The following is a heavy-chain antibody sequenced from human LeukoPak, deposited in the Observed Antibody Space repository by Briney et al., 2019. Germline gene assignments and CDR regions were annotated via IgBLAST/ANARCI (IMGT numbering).Heavy chain of an antibody. CDR2: IYYSGNT. J-gene: IGHJ4*02. D-gene: IGHD3-22*01. CDR1: GGSISSYF. Sequence: SETLSLTCTVSGGSISSYFWSWIRQPPGKGLEWIGYIYYSGNTNYNPSLKSRVTISVDTSKNQFSLKLTSVTAANTAVYYCARDPGPYYYDSSGYSSFHYFNSWGQGTLVTVPS. CDR3: ARDPGPYYYDSSGYSSFHYFNS. V-gene: IGHV4-59*01.